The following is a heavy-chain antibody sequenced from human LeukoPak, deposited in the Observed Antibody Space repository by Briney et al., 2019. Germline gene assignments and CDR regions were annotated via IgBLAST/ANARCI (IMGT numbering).Heavy chain of an antibody. V-gene: IGHV3-11*01. CDR2: FSASGSTI. J-gene: IGHJ4*02. Sequence: KPGGSLRFSCAASGFTLSDYYMSWTGQAPGKGREWVSYFSASGSTIYYADSVRGRFTMSRDNAKNSLYLQMNSLRAEDTAVYYCARGDYVWGSYRYTADYWGQGTLVTVSS. D-gene: IGHD3-16*02. CDR1: GFTLSDYY. CDR3: ARGDYVWGSYRYTADY.